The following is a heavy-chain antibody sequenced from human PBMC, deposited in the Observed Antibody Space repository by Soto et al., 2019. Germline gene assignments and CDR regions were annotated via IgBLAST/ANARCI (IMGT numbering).Heavy chain of an antibody. CDR3: ARENYVWGSETRYYFDY. V-gene: IGHV4-4*07. J-gene: IGHJ4*02. CDR2: IYTSGST. Sequence: SETLSLTCTVSGGSISSYYWIWIRQPAGKGLEWIGRIYTSGSTNYNPSLKSRVTMSVDTSKNQFSLKLSSVTAADTAVYYCARENYVWGSETRYYFDYWGQGTLVTVSS. CDR1: GGSISSYY. D-gene: IGHD3-16*01.